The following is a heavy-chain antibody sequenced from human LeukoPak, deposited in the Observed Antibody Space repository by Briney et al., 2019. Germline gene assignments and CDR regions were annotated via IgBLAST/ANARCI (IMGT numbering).Heavy chain of an antibody. Sequence: GGSLRLSCAASGFTFSNYGMHWVRQAPGKGLEWVSVIYSGGSTYYADSVKGRFTISRDNSKNTLYFQMNSLRAEDTAVYYCARESRWNYYDSSGYYYYFDYWGQGTLVTVSS. J-gene: IGHJ4*02. CDR1: GFTFSNYG. CDR2: IYSGGST. CDR3: ARESRWNYYDSSGYYYYFDY. V-gene: IGHV3-66*01. D-gene: IGHD3-22*01.